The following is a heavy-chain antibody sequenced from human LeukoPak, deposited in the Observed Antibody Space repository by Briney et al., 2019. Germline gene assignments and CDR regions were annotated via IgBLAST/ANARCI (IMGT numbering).Heavy chain of an antibody. Sequence: SETLSLTCTVSGGSIGSSSYYWGWIRQPPGKGLEWIGRIYTSGSTNYNPSLKSRVTMSVDTSKNQFSLKLSSVTAADTAVYYCAREEWFGELPYDYWGQGTLVTVSS. CDR3: AREEWFGELPYDY. V-gene: IGHV4-39*07. D-gene: IGHD3-10*01. J-gene: IGHJ4*02. CDR1: GGSIGSSSYY. CDR2: IYTSGST.